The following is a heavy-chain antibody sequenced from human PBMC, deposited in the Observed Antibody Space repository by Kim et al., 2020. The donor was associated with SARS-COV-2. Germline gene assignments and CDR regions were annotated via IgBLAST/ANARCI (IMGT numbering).Heavy chain of an antibody. CDR3: ASTLAAAGTGVAFDI. D-gene: IGHD6-13*01. CDR1: GGSISSSSYY. J-gene: IGHJ3*02. Sequence: SETLSLSCTVSGGSISSSSYYWGWIRQPPGKGLEWIGSIYYSGSTYYNPSLKSRVTISVDTSKNQFSLKLSSVTAADTAVYYCASTLAAAGTGVAFDIWGQGTMVTVSS. CDR2: IYYSGST. V-gene: IGHV4-39*01.